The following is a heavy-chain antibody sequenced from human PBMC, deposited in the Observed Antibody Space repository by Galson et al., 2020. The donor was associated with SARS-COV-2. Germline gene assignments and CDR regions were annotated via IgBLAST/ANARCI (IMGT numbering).Heavy chain of an antibody. CDR1: GFSLRTSGMC. CDR2: IDWDDDK. Sequence: ESGPTLAKPPQTLTLTCTFPGFSLRTSGMCVSWIRQPPGKALEWLARIDWDDDKYYSTSLKTRLTISKDTPKNRVVLTMTNMDPVDTATYYCARTQLGGPNWYFDLWGRGTLVTVSS. V-gene: IGHV2-70*11. CDR3: ARTQLGGPNWYFDL. D-gene: IGHD1-1*01. J-gene: IGHJ2*01.